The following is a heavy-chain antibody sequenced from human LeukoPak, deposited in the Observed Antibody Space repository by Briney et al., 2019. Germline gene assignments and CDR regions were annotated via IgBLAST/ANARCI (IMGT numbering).Heavy chain of an antibody. Sequence: ASVKLSCKASGYTFTSYDINWVRQATGQGLEWMGWMDPNSGNTGYAQKFQGRVTITRNTSISTAYMELSSLRSEDTAVYYCARGVAVTMVRGVMVYYYMDVWGKGTTVTVSS. CDR2: MDPNSGNT. CDR1: GYTFTSYD. V-gene: IGHV1-8*03. D-gene: IGHD3-10*01. CDR3: ARGVAVTMVRGVMVYYYMDV. J-gene: IGHJ6*03.